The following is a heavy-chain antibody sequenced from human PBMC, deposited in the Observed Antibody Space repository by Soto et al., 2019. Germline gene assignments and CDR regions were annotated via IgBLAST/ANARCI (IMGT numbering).Heavy chain of an antibody. CDR1: GFTFSDHY. CDR2: ISGSGITK. Sequence: GGSLRLSCAASGFTFSDHYMSWIRQAPGRGLEWVSYISGSGITKYYTDSVKGRFTISRDNGKNSLYLQMTSLRAEDTAVYYCARDQTKRIVGATVAFDIWGQGTMVTVSS. D-gene: IGHD1-26*01. CDR3: ARDQTKRIVGATVAFDI. J-gene: IGHJ3*02. V-gene: IGHV3-11*04.